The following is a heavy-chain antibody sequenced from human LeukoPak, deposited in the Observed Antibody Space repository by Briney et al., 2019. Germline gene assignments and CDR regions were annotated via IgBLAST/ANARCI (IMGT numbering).Heavy chain of an antibody. CDR1: GYTFTSSD. Sequence: ASVKLSCRASGYTFTSSDINWVRQATGQGLEWMGWMNPNSGNTGYAQNFQGRVIMTRNTSIATAYMELTSLKSEDTAVYYCARGFRIQSHDYGPYYYMAVWGKGTTVTVSS. CDR3: ARGFRIQSHDYGPYYYMAV. D-gene: IGHD4-17*01. V-gene: IGHV1-8*01. J-gene: IGHJ6*03. CDR2: MNPNSGNT.